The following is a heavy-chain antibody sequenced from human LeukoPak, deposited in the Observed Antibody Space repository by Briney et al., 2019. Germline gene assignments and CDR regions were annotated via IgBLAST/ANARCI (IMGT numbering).Heavy chain of an antibody. V-gene: IGHV1-8*01. CDR1: GSSGDTFNSHG. J-gene: IGHJ5*02. CDR2: MNPNSGNT. D-gene: IGHD1-1*01. CDR3: ASNDAGFS. Sequence: ASVKVSCKASGSSGDTFNSHGVSWVRQATGQGLEWMGWMNPNSGNTGYAQKFQGRVTMTRNTSISTAYMELSSLRSEDTAVYYCASNDAGFSWGQGTLVTVSS.